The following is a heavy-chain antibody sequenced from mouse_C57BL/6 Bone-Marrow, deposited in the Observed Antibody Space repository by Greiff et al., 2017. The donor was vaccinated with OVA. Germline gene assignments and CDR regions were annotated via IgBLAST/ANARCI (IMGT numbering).Heavy chain of an antibody. J-gene: IGHJ2*01. Sequence: VQLQQSGAELARPGASVKLSCKASGYTFTSYGISWVKQSTGQGLEWIGEICPRSGNTYYNKNFQGKATLTADKSSSTAYMVLRGLTSVDSSVDFCAYDDDRFDYWGQGTTLTVSS. CDR3: AYDDDRFDY. V-gene: IGHV1-81*01. CDR1: GYTFTSYG. D-gene: IGHD2-4*01. CDR2: ICPRSGNT.